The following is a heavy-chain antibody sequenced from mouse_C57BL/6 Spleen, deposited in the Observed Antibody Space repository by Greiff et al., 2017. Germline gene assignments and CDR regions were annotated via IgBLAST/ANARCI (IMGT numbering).Heavy chain of an antibody. CDR1: GFNIKNTY. D-gene: IGHD1-1*01. CDR3: TPDYYGSSYYAMDY. J-gene: IGHJ4*01. V-gene: IGHV14-3*01. Sequence: DVQLQESVAELVRPGASVKLSCTASGFNIKNTYMHWVKQRPEQGLEWIGRIDPANGNTKYAPKFQGKATITADTSSNTAYLQLSSLTSEDTAIYYCTPDYYGSSYYAMDYWGQGTSVTVSS. CDR2: IDPANGNT.